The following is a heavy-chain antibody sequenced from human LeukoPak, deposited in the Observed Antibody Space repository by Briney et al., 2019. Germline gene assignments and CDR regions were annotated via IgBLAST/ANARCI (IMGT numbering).Heavy chain of an antibody. CDR3: ARVGATGWGVFDI. Sequence: ASVKVSCKASGYTFTGYYMHWVRQAPGQGLEWMGWINPNSGGTNYAQKFQGRVTMTRDTSISTAYMELSRLRSDDTAVYYCARVGATGWGVFDIWGQGTMVTVSS. J-gene: IGHJ3*02. D-gene: IGHD1-1*01. CDR1: GYTFTGYY. CDR2: INPNSGGT. V-gene: IGHV1-2*02.